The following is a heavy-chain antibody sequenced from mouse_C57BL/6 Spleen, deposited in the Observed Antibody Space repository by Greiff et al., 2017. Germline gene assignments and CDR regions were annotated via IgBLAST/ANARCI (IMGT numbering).Heavy chain of an antibody. V-gene: IGHV1-54*01. CDR2: INPGSGGT. D-gene: IGHD3-3*01. CDR1: GYAFTNYL. CDR3: ARRGDRSDY. J-gene: IGHJ2*01. Sequence: QVQLQQSGAELVRPGTSVKVSCKASGYAFTNYLIEWVKQRPGQGLEWIGVINPGSGGTNYTEKFTGKATLTADKSSRTAYMQLSRLTSEDSAVYFCARRGDRSDYWGQGTTLTGSS.